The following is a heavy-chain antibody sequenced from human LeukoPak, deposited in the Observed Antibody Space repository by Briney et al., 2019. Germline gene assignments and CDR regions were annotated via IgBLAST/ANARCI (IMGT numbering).Heavy chain of an antibody. CDR2: ISYTGTT. J-gene: IGHJ3*02. CDR3: ARHKALHKGDAFDI. Sequence: SETLSLTCTVSGGSISSGTYHWGWIRQPPGKGLEWIGSISYTGTTYYTPSLKSRATISVDTSKNQFSLRLSSVTTADTGVYYCARHKALHKGDAFDIWGQGTMVTVSS. D-gene: IGHD4-11*01. CDR1: GGSISSGTYH. V-gene: IGHV4-39*01.